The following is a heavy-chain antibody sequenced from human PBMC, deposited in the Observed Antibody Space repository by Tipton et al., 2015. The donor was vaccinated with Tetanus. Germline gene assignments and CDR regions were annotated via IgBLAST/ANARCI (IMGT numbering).Heavy chain of an antibody. CDR2: IYPGDSDT. CDR3: ARLGLPLNEYSSSSGWFDP. CDR1: GYSFTSYW. J-gene: IGHJ5*02. Sequence: VQLVQSGAEVKKPGESLKISCKGSGYSFTSYWIGWVRQMPGKGLEWMGIIYPGDSDTRYSPPFQGQVTISADKSISTAYLQWSSLKASDTAMYYCARLGLPLNEYSSSSGWFDPWGQGTLVTVSS. V-gene: IGHV5-51*01. D-gene: IGHD6-6*01.